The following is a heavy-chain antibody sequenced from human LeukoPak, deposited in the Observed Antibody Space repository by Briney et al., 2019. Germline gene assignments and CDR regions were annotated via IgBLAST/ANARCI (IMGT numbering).Heavy chain of an antibody. Sequence: SETLSLTCTVSGGSISSSSYYWGWVRQPPGKGLEWIGSIHYSGSTYYNPSLKSRDTISVDTSKNQFSLKLSSVTAADTAVYYCARGLRWSEYWGQGTLVTVTS. CDR1: GGSISSSSYY. CDR2: IHYSGST. CDR3: ARGLRWSEY. V-gene: IGHV4-39*07. J-gene: IGHJ4*02. D-gene: IGHD4-23*01.